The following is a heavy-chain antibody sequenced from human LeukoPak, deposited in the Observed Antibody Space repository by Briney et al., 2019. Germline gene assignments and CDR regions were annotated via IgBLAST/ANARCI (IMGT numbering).Heavy chain of an antibody. D-gene: IGHD5-12*01. V-gene: IGHV3-48*03. J-gene: IGHJ4*02. CDR3: ARTIGVATTWAFDY. Sequence: PGGSLRLSCAASTFTFTTSEMNWVRQAPGRGLEWLSYISTSGNTMYYADSVKGRFTISRDNAKNSLYLQMNSLRAEDTAVYYCARTIGVATTWAFDYWGQGTLVTVSS. CDR2: ISTSGNTM. CDR1: TFTFTTSE.